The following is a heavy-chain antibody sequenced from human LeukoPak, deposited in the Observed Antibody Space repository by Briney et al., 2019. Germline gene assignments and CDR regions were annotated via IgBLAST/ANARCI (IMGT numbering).Heavy chain of an antibody. J-gene: IGHJ4*02. CDR1: GYTFTSYG. V-gene: IGHV1-18*01. Sequence: ASVKVSCKASGYTFTSYGISWVRQAPGQGLEWMGWISAYNGNTNYAQKLQGRVTMTTDTSTSTAYMELRSLRSDDTAVYYCARDALYYDILTPSYYFDYWGQGTLVTVSS. D-gene: IGHD3-9*01. CDR3: ARDALYYDILTPSYYFDY. CDR2: ISAYNGNT.